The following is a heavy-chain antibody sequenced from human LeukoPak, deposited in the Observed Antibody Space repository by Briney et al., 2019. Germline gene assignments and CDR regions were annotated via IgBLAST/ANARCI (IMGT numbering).Heavy chain of an antibody. D-gene: IGHD3-10*01. CDR3: ASRLWFGELSFDY. CDR1: GGSISSSSYY. CDR2: IYYSGST. Sequence: SETLSLTCTVPGGSISSSSYYWGWIRQPPGKGLEWIGSIYYSGSTYYNPSLKSRVTISVDTSKNQFSLKLSSVTAADTAVYYCASRLWFGELSFDYWGQGALVTVSS. J-gene: IGHJ4*02. V-gene: IGHV4-39*01.